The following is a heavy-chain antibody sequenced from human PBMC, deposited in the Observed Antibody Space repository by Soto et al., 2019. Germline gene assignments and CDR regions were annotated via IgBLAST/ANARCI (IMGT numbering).Heavy chain of an antibody. J-gene: IGHJ5*02. CDR2: IYYSGST. Sequence: SETLCLTCTVSGGSISSSSHYGGWVRQPPGKGLEWIGYIYYSGSTNYNPPLKSRVTISVDTSKNQFSLKLSSVTAADTAVYYCARHRDIPWFDPWGQGTLVTVSS. D-gene: IGHD2-15*01. V-gene: IGHV4-61*05. CDR3: ARHRDIPWFDP. CDR1: GGSISSSSHY.